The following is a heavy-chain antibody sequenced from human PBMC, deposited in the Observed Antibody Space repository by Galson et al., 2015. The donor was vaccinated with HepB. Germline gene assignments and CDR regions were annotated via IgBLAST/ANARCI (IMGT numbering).Heavy chain of an antibody. D-gene: IGHD3-10*01. V-gene: IGHV3-7*03. CDR2: INPDGSEK. CDR3: ARRSSLVRGIITKPDYYYGMDV. Sequence: SLRLSCAGSEFTFSSYWMNWVRQAPGKGLEWVANINPDGSEKSYVASLRGRFTASRDSDKNALYLQMDSLRAEDTAVYYCARRSSLVRGIITKPDYYYGMDVWGQGTTVTVAS. J-gene: IGHJ6*02. CDR1: EFTFSSYW.